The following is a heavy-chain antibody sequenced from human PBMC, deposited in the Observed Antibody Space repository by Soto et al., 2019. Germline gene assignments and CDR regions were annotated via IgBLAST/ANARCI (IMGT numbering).Heavy chain of an antibody. CDR2: INPSGGST. CDR1: GYTFTSCY. J-gene: IGHJ4*02. Sequence: GASVKVSCKASGYTFTSCYMHWVRQGHGEELEWMGIINPSGGSTSYAQKFQGRVTMTRDTSTSTVYMELSSLRSEDTAVYYCARVLTYYYDSSGYDYWGQGTLVTVSS. CDR3: ARVLTYYYDSSGYDY. V-gene: IGHV1-46*01. D-gene: IGHD3-22*01.